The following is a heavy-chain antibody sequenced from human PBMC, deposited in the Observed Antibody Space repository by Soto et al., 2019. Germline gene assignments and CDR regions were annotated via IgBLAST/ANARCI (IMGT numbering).Heavy chain of an antibody. CDR1: GFTFSSYA. Sequence: EVQLLESGGGLVQPGGSLRLSFAASGFTFSSYAMSWVRQAPGKGLEWVSAISGSGGSTYYADSVKGRFTISRDNSKNTLYVQMNSLRAEDTAVYYCAKGDIAAAERAYYGMDVWGQGTTVTVSS. D-gene: IGHD6-13*01. CDR3: AKGDIAAAERAYYGMDV. CDR2: ISGSGGST. J-gene: IGHJ6*02. V-gene: IGHV3-23*01.